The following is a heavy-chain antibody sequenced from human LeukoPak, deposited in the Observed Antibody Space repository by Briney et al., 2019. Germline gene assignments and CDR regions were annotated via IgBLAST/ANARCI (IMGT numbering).Heavy chain of an antibody. D-gene: IGHD3-22*01. J-gene: IGHJ5*02. CDR1: GFTLSNYE. V-gene: IGHV3-48*03. Sequence: QPGGSLRLSCAASGFTLSNYEMNWVRQAPGRGLELLSYMSRSGTTIYYADSVKGRFTISRDNAKNSMYLQMNSLRGEDTAIYYCARDQHYYDSSGNPAWGQGALVTVSS. CDR2: MSRSGTTI. CDR3: ARDQHYYDSSGNPA.